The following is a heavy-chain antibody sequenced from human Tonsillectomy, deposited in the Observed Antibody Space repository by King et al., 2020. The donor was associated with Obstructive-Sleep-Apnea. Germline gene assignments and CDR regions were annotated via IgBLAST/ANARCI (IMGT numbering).Heavy chain of an antibody. CDR1: GGSISSYY. CDR2: IYYSGST. D-gene: IGHD5-18*01. J-gene: IGHJ6*02. V-gene: IGHV4-59*01. CDR3: AMNTAMVIDGMDV. Sequence: VQLQESGPGLVKPSETLSLTCTVSGGSISSYYWSWIRQPPGKGLELIGYIYYSGSTNYNPPLNSRVTISDDTSKNQFSLKLSSVTAADTAVYYCAMNTAMVIDGMDVWGQGTTVTVSS.